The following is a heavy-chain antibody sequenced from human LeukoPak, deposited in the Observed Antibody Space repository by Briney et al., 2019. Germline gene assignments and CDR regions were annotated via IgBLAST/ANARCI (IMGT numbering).Heavy chain of an antibody. D-gene: IGHD3-22*01. J-gene: IGHJ4*02. Sequence: GASVKVSCKASGYTFTGYYMHWVRQAPGQGLDWMGRINPNSGGTNYAQKFQGRVTMTRDTSISTAYMELSRLRSDDTAVYYCARDGGVYYDSSGYYRSDYWGQGTLVTVSS. CDR1: GYTFTGYY. CDR3: ARDGGVYYDSSGYYRSDY. V-gene: IGHV1-2*06. CDR2: INPNSGGT.